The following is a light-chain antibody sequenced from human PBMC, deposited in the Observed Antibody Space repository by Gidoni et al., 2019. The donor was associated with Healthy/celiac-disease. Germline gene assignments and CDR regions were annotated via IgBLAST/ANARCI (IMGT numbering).Light chain of an antibody. CDR3: QQRGRWPLT. V-gene: IGKV3-11*01. CDR1: QSLGTF. CDR2: GAS. Sequence: EIVLTQSPAPLSLSPGERATLSCRASQSLGTFLVGYQHKPGQAPRLLIYGASTRSTGVPARLSGAGSGTDFTLTIARLEPEDFAIYYCQQRGRWPLTFGGGTRVEI. J-gene: IGKJ4*01.